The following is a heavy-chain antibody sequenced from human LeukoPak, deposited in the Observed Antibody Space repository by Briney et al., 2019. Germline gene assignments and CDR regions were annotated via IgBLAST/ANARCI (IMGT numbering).Heavy chain of an antibody. CDR3: ARDKSGNSGWYSYFDY. V-gene: IGHV3-53*01. J-gene: IGHJ4*02. CDR1: GFTVSSNS. CDR2: IYSDNT. D-gene: IGHD6-19*01. Sequence: GGSLRLSCTVSGFTVSSNSMSWVRQAPGKGLEWVSFIYSDNTHYSDSVKGRFTISRDNSKNTLYLQMNSLRAEDTAVYYCARDKSGNSGWYSYFDYWGQGTLVTVSS.